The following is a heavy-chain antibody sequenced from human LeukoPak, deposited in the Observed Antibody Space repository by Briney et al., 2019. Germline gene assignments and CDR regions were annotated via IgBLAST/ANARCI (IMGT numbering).Heavy chain of an antibody. CDR3: ARGLEWLTRRHTWFDP. Sequence: ASVKVSCKASGYTFIRHWMHWVRLAPGQGLEWVGLINPTGTATLYAQKFQGRVTLTRDMSTSTDYMELRSLKSEDTAVYYCARGLEWLTRRHTWFDPWGQGTLVTVSS. J-gene: IGHJ5*02. V-gene: IGHV1-46*01. CDR1: GYTFIRHW. CDR2: INPTGTAT. D-gene: IGHD3-3*01.